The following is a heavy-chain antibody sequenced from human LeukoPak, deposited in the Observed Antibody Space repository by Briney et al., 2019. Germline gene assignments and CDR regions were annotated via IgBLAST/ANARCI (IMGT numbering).Heavy chain of an antibody. CDR1: GGSISSYY. V-gene: IGHV4-59*08. D-gene: IGHD1-26*01. Sequence: PSETLSLTCTVSGGSISSYYWSWIRQPPGKGLEWIGYISYSGNTNYNPSLKSRVTISVDMSKNQFSLKSSSVTAADTAVYHCARLILSGSYLYYFDYWGQGTLVTVSS. CDR3: ARLILSGSYLYYFDY. J-gene: IGHJ4*02. CDR2: ISYSGNT.